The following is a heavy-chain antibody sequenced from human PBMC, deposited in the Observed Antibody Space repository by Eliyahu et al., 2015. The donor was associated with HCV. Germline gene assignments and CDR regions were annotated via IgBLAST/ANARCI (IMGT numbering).Heavy chain of an antibody. V-gene: IGHV3-9*01. CDR2: ISWNSGSI. Sequence: EVQLVESGGGLVQPGRSLRLSCAASGFTFDXYAMXWVRQAPGKGLEWVSGISWNSGSIGYADSVKGRFTISRDNAKNSLYLQMNSLRAEDTALYYCAKDIGYCSGGSCYYSYYYYGMDVWGQGTTVTVSS. D-gene: IGHD2-15*01. CDR1: GFTFDXYA. J-gene: IGHJ6*02. CDR3: AKDIGYCSGGSCYYSYYYYGMDV.